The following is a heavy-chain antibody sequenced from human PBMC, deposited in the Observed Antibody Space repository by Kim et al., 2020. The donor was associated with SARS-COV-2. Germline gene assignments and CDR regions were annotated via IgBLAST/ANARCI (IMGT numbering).Heavy chain of an antibody. V-gene: IGHV3-15*01. Sequence: GGSLRLSCAASGFTFSNAWMSWVRQAPGKGLEWVGRIKSKTDGGTTDYAAPVKGRFTISRDDSKNTLYLQMNSLKTEDTAVYYCTRFLYYDFWGGYYWYYYYYGMDVWGQGTTVTVSS. CDR1: GFTFSNAW. CDR2: IKSKTDGGTT. J-gene: IGHJ6*02. CDR3: TRFLYYDFWGGYYWYYYYYGMDV. D-gene: IGHD3-3*01.